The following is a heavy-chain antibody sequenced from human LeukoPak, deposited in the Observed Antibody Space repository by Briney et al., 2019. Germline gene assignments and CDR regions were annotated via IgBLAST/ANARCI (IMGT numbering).Heavy chain of an antibody. D-gene: IGHD6-13*01. Sequence: GGSLRLSCAASGFTFSSYGMHWVRQAPGKGLEWVAFIRYDGGNKYYADSVKGRFTISRDNSKNTLYLQMNSLRAEDTAVYYCAKKSSSSWPFDYWGQGTLVTVSS. J-gene: IGHJ4*02. CDR2: IRYDGGNK. CDR1: GFTFSSYG. CDR3: AKKSSSSWPFDY. V-gene: IGHV3-30*02.